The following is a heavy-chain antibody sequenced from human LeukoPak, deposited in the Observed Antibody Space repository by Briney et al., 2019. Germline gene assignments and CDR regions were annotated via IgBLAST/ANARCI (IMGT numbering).Heavy chain of an antibody. CDR2: ISGSGGST. D-gene: IGHD6-13*01. V-gene: IGHV3-23*01. Sequence: GGSLRLSCAASGFTFSNYAVSWVRQAPGKGLEWVSAISGSGGSTYYADSVKGRFTISRDNSKNTLYLQMNSLRAEDTAVYYCANLPGIAAAGTLDYWGQGTLVTVSS. CDR3: ANLPGIAAAGTLDY. J-gene: IGHJ4*02. CDR1: GFTFSNYA.